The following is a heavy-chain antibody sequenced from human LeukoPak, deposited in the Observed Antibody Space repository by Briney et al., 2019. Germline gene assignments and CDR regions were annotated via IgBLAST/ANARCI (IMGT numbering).Heavy chain of an antibody. CDR1: GYSISSGYY. D-gene: IGHD3-10*01. CDR3: ASTPETCGSGSYYKL. CDR2: IYHSGST. V-gene: IGHV4-38-2*02. Sequence: PSETLSLTCTVSGYSISSGYYWGWIRQPPGRGLEWIGSIYHSGSTYYNPSLKSRVTISVDTSKNQFSLKLSSVTAADTAVYYCASTPETCGSGSYYKLWGQGTLVTVSS. J-gene: IGHJ4*02.